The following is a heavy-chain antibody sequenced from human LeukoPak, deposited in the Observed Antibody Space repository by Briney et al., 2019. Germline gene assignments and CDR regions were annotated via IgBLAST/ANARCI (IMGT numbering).Heavy chain of an antibody. Sequence: PGGSLRLSCAASGFTFSSNAMAWVRQAPGKGLEWVSAIGGSVDYTFYAESVKGRFTISRDNSKNTLYLQMNSLRAEDTAVYYCAKDGEKFGELLVYYFDYWGQGTLVTVSS. CDR3: AKDGEKFGELLVYYFDY. D-gene: IGHD3-10*01. J-gene: IGHJ4*02. V-gene: IGHV3-23*01. CDR2: IGGSVDYT. CDR1: GFTFSSNA.